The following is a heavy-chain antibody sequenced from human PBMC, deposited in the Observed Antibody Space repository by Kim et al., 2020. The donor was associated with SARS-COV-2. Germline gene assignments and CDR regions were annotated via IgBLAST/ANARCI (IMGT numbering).Heavy chain of an antibody. CDR2: IYYSGST. Sequence: SETLSLTCTVSGGSISSYYWSWIRQPPGKGLEWIGYIYYSGSTNYNTSPKSRVTISVDTSKNQFSLKLSSVTAADTAVYYCARMSVHMVRGVSPPGWFDPWGQGTLVTVSS. V-gene: IGHV4-59*13. D-gene: IGHD3-10*01. J-gene: IGHJ5*02. CDR1: GGSISSYY. CDR3: ARMSVHMVRGVSPPGWFDP.